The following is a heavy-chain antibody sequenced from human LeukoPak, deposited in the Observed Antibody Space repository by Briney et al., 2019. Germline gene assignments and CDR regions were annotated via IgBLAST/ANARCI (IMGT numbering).Heavy chain of an antibody. CDR1: GFTFSSYS. V-gene: IGHV3-48*01. J-gene: IGHJ4*02. Sequence: QPGGSLRLSCAGSGFTFSSYSMNWVRHAPGKGLEWVSYIGHTGSITDYADSVKGRFTISRDNAKNSLYLQMNTLRAEDTAVYYCAREPTQAARRLDYWGQGTLVTVSS. CDR2: IGHTGSIT. CDR3: AREPTQAARRLDY. D-gene: IGHD6-6*01.